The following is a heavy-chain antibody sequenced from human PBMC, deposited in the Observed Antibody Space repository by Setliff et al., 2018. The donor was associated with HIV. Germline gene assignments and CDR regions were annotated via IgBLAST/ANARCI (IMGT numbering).Heavy chain of an antibody. CDR2: FDPEIPEI. V-gene: IGHV1-24*01. CDR3: ARHRDTIFGVVIPSPFDY. J-gene: IGHJ4*02. Sequence: ASVKVSCKVSGDTRPRLSMHWVRQAPGKGLEWMGGFDPEIPEIIYAQNFQGRVIMTEDTSTSTAYMELRSLRSDDTAVYYCARHRDTIFGVVIPSPFDYWGQGTLVTVSS. CDR1: GDTRPRLS. D-gene: IGHD3-3*01.